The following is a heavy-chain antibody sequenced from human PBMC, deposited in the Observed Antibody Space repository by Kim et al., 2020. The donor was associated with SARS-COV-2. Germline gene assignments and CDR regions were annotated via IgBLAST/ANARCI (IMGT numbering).Heavy chain of an antibody. CDR3: ARAPARIAVAGYYYYYGMDV. CDR2: IGSAGDT. V-gene: IGHV3-13*01. CDR1: GFTFSSYD. D-gene: IGHD6-19*01. J-gene: IGHJ6*02. Sequence: GGSLRLSCAASGFTFSSYDMHWVRQATGKGLEWVSAIGSAGDTYYPGSVKGRFTISRENAKNSLYLQMSSLRAGDTAVYYCARAPARIAVAGYYYYYGMDVWGRGTTVTVSS.